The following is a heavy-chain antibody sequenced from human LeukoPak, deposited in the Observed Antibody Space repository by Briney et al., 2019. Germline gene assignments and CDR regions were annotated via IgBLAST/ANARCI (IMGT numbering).Heavy chain of an antibody. D-gene: IGHD1-26*01. CDR2: INPSGGST. Sequence: ASVKVSRKASGYTFSNYYIHWVRQAPGQGLEWMGIINPSGGSTSYAQKFQGTVTMTRDTSTSTVYMELSSLRSEDTAVYYCAVYSVGPKGFDPWGQGTQVTVSS. V-gene: IGHV1-46*01. J-gene: IGHJ5*02. CDR1: GYTFSNYY. CDR3: AVYSVGPKGFDP.